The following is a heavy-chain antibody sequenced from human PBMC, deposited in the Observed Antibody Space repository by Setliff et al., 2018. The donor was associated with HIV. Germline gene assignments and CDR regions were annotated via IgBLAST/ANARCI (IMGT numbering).Heavy chain of an antibody. J-gene: IGHJ4*02. CDR1: GYTFMSYD. D-gene: IGHD6-19*01. V-gene: IGHV1-69*13. Sequence: SVKVSCKASGYTFMSYDINWVRQAPGQGLEWMGGIIPMFGTTNYAQKFQGRVTITADESTSTAYMELSSLRSEDTAVYYCARDSGSGWYGGDYWGQGTLVTVSS. CDR3: ARDSGSGWYGGDY. CDR2: IIPMFGTT.